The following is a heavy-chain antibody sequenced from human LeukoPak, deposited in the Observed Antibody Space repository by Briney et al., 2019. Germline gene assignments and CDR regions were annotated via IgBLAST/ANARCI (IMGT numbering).Heavy chain of an antibody. CDR1: GGSISSYY. CDR3: ARDRAPVESYDSSGAFDI. V-gene: IGHV4-59*12. CDR2: ISYSGST. D-gene: IGHD3-22*01. J-gene: IGHJ3*02. Sequence: SEILSLTCTVSGGSISSYYWSWIRQPPGKGLEWIGYISYSGSTNYNPSLKSRVTISVDTSKNQFSLKLSSVTAADTAVYYCARDRAPVESYDSSGAFDIWGQGTMVTVSS.